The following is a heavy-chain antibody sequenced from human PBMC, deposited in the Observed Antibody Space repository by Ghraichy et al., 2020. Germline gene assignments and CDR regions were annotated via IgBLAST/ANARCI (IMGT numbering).Heavy chain of an antibody. J-gene: IGHJ4*02. D-gene: IGHD2-2*02. V-gene: IGHV4-34*01. Sequence: SETLSLTCAVYGGSFSGYYWSWIRQPPGKGLEWIGEINHSGSTNYNPSLKSRVTISVDTSKNQFSLKLSSVTAADTAVYYCARARLGYCSSTSCYTIYYWGQGTLVTVSS. CDR1: GGSFSGYY. CDR2: INHSGST. CDR3: ARARLGYCSSTSCYTIYY.